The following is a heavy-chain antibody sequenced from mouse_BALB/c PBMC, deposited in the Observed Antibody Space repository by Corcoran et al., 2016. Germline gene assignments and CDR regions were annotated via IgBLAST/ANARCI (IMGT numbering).Heavy chain of an antibody. CDR1: GYTFTNYG. CDR3: AREPYAMDY. Sequence: QIQLVQCGPELKKPGETVTISCKASGYTFTNYGMNWVKQAPGKGLKWIGWINTYTGEPTYADDFKGRFAFSLETSASTAYLQINNLKNEDMATYFCAREPYAMDYWGQGTSVTVSS. V-gene: IGHV9-1*02. CDR2: INTYTGEP. J-gene: IGHJ4*01.